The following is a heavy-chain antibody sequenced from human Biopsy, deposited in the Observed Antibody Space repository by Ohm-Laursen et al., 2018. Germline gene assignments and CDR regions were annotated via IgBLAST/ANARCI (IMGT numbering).Heavy chain of an antibody. CDR1: GFSFSSYG. J-gene: IGHJ6*02. Sequence: SLRLSCTAAGFSFSSYGMQWVRQAPGKGLEWVAFIFYDGSNTYYADSVKGRFTISRDNSRDTLYLQMSSLRAEDTAVYYCAKDRYNYTPIGGFSMDVWGQGTTVTVSS. CDR2: IFYDGSNT. CDR3: AKDRYNYTPIGGFSMDV. V-gene: IGHV3-30*02. D-gene: IGHD5-18*01.